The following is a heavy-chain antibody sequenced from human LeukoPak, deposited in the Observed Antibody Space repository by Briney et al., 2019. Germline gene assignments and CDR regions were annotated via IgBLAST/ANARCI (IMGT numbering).Heavy chain of an antibody. V-gene: IGHV1-69*05. D-gene: IGHD6-13*01. CDR2: IIPIFGTA. J-gene: IGHJ6*03. Sequence: ASVKVSCKASGGTFSSYAINWVRQAPGQGLEWMGGIIPIFGTANYAQKFQGRVTITTDESTSTAYMELSSLRSEDTAVYYCARVVIEAAAGRYYYYYMDVWGKGTTVTVSS. CDR1: GGTFSSYA. CDR3: ARVVIEAAAGRYYYYYMDV.